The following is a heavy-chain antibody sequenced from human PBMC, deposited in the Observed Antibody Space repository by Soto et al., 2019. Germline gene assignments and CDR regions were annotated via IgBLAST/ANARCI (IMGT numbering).Heavy chain of an antibody. Sequence: QVQLVQSGAEVKKPGASVKVSCKASGYTFTSYGISWVRQAPGQGLEWMGWISAYNGNTNYAQKLQGRVTMTTDTSTSTAYMGRRRLGSDDTAVYYCAGDDSSGYYHHFHYWGQGTLVTVSS. V-gene: IGHV1-18*01. J-gene: IGHJ4*02. CDR1: GYTFTSYG. D-gene: IGHD3-22*01. CDR2: ISAYNGNT. CDR3: AGDDSSGYYHHFHY.